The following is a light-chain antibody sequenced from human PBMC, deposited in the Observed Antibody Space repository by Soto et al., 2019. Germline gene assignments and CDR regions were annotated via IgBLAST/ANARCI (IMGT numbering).Light chain of an antibody. V-gene: IGLV2-11*01. Sequence: QSALTQPRSVSGSPGQSVTISCTGTSSDVGGYNYVSWYQQHPGKAPKLMIYDVSKRPSGFPDRFSGSKSGNTASLTISGLQAEDEAAYYCCSYAGSYTLVVFGGGTKLTVL. J-gene: IGLJ2*01. CDR3: CSYAGSYTLVV. CDR2: DVS. CDR1: SSDVGGYNY.